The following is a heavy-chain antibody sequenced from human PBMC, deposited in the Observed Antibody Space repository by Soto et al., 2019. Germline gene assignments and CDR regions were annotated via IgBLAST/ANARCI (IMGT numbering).Heavy chain of an antibody. Sequence: GESLKISCKGSGYSFTNYWIGWVRQMPGKGLEWMGIIYPGDSDTRYSPSFQGQVTISADKSISTAYLQWSSLKASDTAMYYCARRGTTVSGLYAYYYMDVWGKGTTVTVSS. CDR1: GYSFTNYW. J-gene: IGHJ6*03. CDR2: IYPGDSDT. V-gene: IGHV5-51*01. CDR3: ARRGTTVSGLYAYYYMDV. D-gene: IGHD4-4*01.